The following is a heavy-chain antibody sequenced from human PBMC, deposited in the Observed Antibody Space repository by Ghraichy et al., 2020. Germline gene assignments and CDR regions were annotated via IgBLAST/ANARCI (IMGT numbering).Heavy chain of an antibody. D-gene: IGHD6-19*01. V-gene: IGHV3-33*01. J-gene: IGHJ5*02. CDR3: AREGREASGWSEPNWFDP. Sequence: GESLNISCAASGFTFSSYGMHWVRQAPGKGLEWVAVIWYDGSNKYYADSVKGRFTISRDNSKNTLYLQMNSLRAEDTTVYYCAREGREASGWSEPNWFDPWGQGTLVTVSS. CDR2: IWYDGSNK. CDR1: GFTFSSYG.